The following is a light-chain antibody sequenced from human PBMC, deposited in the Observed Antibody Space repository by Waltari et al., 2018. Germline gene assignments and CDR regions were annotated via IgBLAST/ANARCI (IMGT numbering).Light chain of an antibody. Sequence: QSALTQPRSVSASPGQSVTISCTGTSNDFGGYVYVSWSQQYPGRAPRLRIFDVSQVPSGGPDRFSGSKSGTKASLTISGLQSDDEADYYCFAYAGTYTYLFGTGTRVTVL. J-gene: IGLJ1*01. V-gene: IGLV2-11*01. CDR1: SNDFGGYVY. CDR3: FAYAGTYTYL. CDR2: DVS.